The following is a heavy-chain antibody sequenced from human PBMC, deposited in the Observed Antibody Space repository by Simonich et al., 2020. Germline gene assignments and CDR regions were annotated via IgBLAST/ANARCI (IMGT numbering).Heavy chain of an antibody. Sequence: EVQLVESGGGLVKPGGSLRLSCAASGFTFSSYSMNWVRQAPGKGMESASSISSSSSYIYYADSGKGRFTISRDNAKNSLYLQMNSLRAEDTAVYYCAREIEAGNAFDIWGQGTMVTVSS. CDR2: ISSSSSYI. V-gene: IGHV3-21*01. CDR1: GFTFSSYS. CDR3: AREIEAGNAFDI. J-gene: IGHJ3*02.